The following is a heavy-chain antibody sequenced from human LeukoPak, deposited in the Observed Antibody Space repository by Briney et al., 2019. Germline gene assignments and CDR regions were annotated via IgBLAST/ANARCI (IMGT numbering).Heavy chain of an antibody. CDR1: GGSFSGYY. D-gene: IGHD4-11*01. CDR2: INHSGGT. CDR3: ARGAYSNYVAAFYYYYYMDV. J-gene: IGHJ6*03. Sequence: PSETLSLTCAVYGGSFSGYYWSWIRQPPGKGLEWIGEINHSGGTNYNPSLKSRVTISVDTSKNQFSLKLSSVTAADTAVYYCARGAYSNYVAAFYYYYYMDVWGKGTTVTVSS. V-gene: IGHV4-34*01.